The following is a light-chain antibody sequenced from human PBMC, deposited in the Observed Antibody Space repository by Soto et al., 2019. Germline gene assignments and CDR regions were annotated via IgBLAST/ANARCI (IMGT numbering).Light chain of an antibody. Sequence: QSVLTQPPSVSGAPGQRVTISCTGSSSNIGAGHDVHWYQQLPGTAPKLLIYGNSNRPSGVPDRFSGSKSGTSASLAITGLQAEDEADYYCQSYDSSLSGLEVFGTGTKVPS. V-gene: IGLV1-40*01. CDR2: GNS. J-gene: IGLJ1*01. CDR1: SSNIGAGHD. CDR3: QSYDSSLSGLEV.